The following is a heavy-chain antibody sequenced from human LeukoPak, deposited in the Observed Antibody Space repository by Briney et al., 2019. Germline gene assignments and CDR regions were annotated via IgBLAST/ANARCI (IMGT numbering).Heavy chain of an antibody. CDR2: MNPNSGNT. V-gene: IGHV1-8*01. CDR3: ARQMLDYSNYVDYYYMDV. CDR1: GYTFTSYD. J-gene: IGHJ6*03. D-gene: IGHD4-11*01. Sequence: ALVKVSCKASGYTFTSYDINWVRQATGQGLEWMGWMNPNSGNTGYAQKFQGRVTMTRNTSISTAYMELSSLRSEDTAVYYCARQMLDYSNYVDYYYMDVWGKGTTVTVSS.